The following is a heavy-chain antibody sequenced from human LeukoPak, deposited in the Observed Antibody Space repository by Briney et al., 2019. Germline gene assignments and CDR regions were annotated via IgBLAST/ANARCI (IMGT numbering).Heavy chain of an antibody. Sequence: ASVKVSCKASGYTFTSYDINWVRQATGQGLEWMGWMNPNSGNTGYAQKFQGRVTMTRNTSISTAYMELSSLRSEDTAAFYCARGLSRYNWNDANYYYYMDVWGKGTTVTVSS. V-gene: IGHV1-8*01. CDR3: ARGLSRYNWNDANYYYYMDV. J-gene: IGHJ6*03. CDR2: MNPNSGNT. CDR1: GYTFTSYD. D-gene: IGHD1-1*01.